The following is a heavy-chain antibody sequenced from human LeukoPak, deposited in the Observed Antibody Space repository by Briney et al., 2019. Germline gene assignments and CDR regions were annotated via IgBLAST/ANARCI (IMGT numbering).Heavy chain of an antibody. V-gene: IGHV1-46*01. CDR3: ARETTAAGSFDY. CDR1: GYTFTSYY. J-gene: IGHJ4*02. CDR2: INPSGGGT. D-gene: IGHD6-13*01. Sequence: ASVKVSCKASGYTFTSYYMHWVRQAPGQGLEWMGIINPSGGGTSYAQKFQGRVTMTRDTSTSTVYMELSSLRSEDTAVYYCARETTAAGSFDYWGQGTLVTVSS.